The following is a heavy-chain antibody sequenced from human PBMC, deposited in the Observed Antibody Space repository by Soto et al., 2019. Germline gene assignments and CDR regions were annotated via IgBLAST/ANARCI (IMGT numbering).Heavy chain of an antibody. J-gene: IGHJ6*02. Sequence: PGESLKISCKGSGYSFTSYWINWVRQMPGKGLEWMGRIDPSDSYTNYSPSFQGHVTISADKSISTAYLQWSSLKASDTVMYYCARSFRFGESLDVWGRGTTVTVSS. V-gene: IGHV5-10-1*01. D-gene: IGHD3-10*01. CDR3: ARSFRFGESLDV. CDR2: IDPSDSYT. CDR1: GYSFTSYW.